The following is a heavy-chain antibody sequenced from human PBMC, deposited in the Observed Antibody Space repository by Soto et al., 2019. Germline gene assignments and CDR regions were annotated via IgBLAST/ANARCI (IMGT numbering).Heavy chain of an antibody. J-gene: IGHJ4*02. V-gene: IGHV4-31*03. CDR1: CCSINTGGYY. D-gene: IGHD2-15*01. Sequence: SDTLSLTCTVSCCSINTGGYYWSCIRQHPGKGLEWIGYIYNTGRTYYNPSLKTRVTISIDTSKDQFSLKVRSVNAADTAVFDCAIGDGGKETDSWGQGTLVTVSS. CDR3: AIGDGGKETDS. CDR2: IYNTGRT.